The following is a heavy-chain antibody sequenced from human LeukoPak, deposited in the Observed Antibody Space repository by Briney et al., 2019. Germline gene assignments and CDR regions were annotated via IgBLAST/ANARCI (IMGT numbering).Heavy chain of an antibody. CDR1: GGSISSGGYY. D-gene: IGHD6-19*01. J-gene: IGHJ3*02. V-gene: IGHV4-30-2*01. CDR2: IYHSGST. CDR3: ARRLGDAFDI. Sequence: SQTLSLTCTVSGGSISSGGYYWSWIRQPPGKGLEWIGYIYHSGSTNYNPSLKSRVTISVDTSKNQFSLKLSSVTAADTAVYYCARRLGDAFDIWGQGTMVTVSS.